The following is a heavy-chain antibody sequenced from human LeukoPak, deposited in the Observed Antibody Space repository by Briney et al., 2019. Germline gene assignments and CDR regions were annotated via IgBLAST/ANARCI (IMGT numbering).Heavy chain of an antibody. D-gene: IGHD3-22*01. CDR2: INPNSGGT. Sequence: ASVKVSCKASGYTFTCYYMHWVRQAPGQGLEWMGWINPNSGGTNYAQKFQGRVTMTRDTSISTAYMELNRLRSDDTAVYYCARDPYYYDSSGPQPFDYWGQGTLVTVSS. J-gene: IGHJ4*02. V-gene: IGHV1-2*02. CDR3: ARDPYYYDSSGPQPFDY. CDR1: GYTFTCYY.